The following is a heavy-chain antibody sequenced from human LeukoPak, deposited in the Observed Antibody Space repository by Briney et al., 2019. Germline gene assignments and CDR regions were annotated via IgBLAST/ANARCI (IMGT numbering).Heavy chain of an antibody. CDR3: ARDGGHYDILTGYYFSWFDP. Sequence: PSETLSLTCAVSGGSITSYYWSWIRQPQGKGLEWIGYIYYSGSTNYNHSLKSRVTISVDTSKNQFSLKLSSVTAADTAVYYCARDGGHYDILTGYYFSWFDPWGQGTLVTVSS. J-gene: IGHJ5*02. V-gene: IGHV4-59*01. CDR2: IYYSGST. D-gene: IGHD3-9*01. CDR1: GGSITSYY.